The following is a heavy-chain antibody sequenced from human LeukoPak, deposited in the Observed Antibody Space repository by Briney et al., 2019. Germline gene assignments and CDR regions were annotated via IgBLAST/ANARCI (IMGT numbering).Heavy chain of an antibody. D-gene: IGHD5-12*01. J-gene: IGHJ4*02. CDR2: IIPIFGTA. V-gene: IGHV1-69*13. CDR3: ARVGYSGYLSLHFDY. Sequence: ASVKVSCKASGGTFSSYAISWVRQAPGQGLEWMGGIIPIFGTANYAQKFQGRVTITADESTSTAYMELSSLRSEDTAVYYCARVGYSGYLSLHFDYWGQGTLVTVSS. CDR1: GGTFSSYA.